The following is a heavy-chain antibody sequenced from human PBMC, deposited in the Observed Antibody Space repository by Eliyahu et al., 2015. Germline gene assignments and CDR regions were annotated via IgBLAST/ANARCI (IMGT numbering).Heavy chain of an antibody. CDR3: AHRPRPRWLWSQGGWFDP. D-gene: IGHD4-17*01. V-gene: IGHV2-5*01. CDR1: GFSLSTSGVG. J-gene: IGHJ5*02. Sequence: QITLKESGPTLVKPTQTLTLTCTFSGFSLSTSGVGVGWIRQPPGKALEWLALIYWNDDKRYSPSPKSRLTITKDTSKNQVVLTMTNMDPVDTATYYCAHRPRPRWLWSQGGWFDPWGQGTLVTVSS. CDR2: IYWNDDK.